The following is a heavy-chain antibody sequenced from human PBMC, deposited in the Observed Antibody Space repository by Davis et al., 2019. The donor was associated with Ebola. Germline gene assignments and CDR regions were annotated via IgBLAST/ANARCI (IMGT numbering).Heavy chain of an antibody. V-gene: IGHV4-30-4*01. CDR1: GGSISSGDYY. D-gene: IGHD6-13*01. CDR3: ARSPHPYGSSWFFDH. J-gene: IGHJ4*02. Sequence: MPSETLSLTCTVSGGSISSGDYYWSWIRQPPGKGLEWIGYIYYSGSTYYNPSLKSRVTISVDTSKNQFSLKLSSVTAADTAVYYCARSPHPYGSSWFFDHWGQGTLVTVSS. CDR2: IYYSGST.